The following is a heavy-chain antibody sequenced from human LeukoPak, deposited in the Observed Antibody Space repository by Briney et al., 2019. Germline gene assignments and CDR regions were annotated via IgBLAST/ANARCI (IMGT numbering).Heavy chain of an antibody. Sequence: SETLSLTCTVSGGSISSSSYYWGWIRQPPGKGLEWIGSIYYSGSTYYNPSLKSRVTISVDTSKNQFSLKLSSVTAADTAVYYCAGHHYYYDSSYNWFDPWGQGTLVTVSS. D-gene: IGHD3-22*01. CDR3: AGHHYYYDSSYNWFDP. CDR1: GGSISSSSYY. CDR2: IYYSGST. J-gene: IGHJ5*02. V-gene: IGHV4-39*01.